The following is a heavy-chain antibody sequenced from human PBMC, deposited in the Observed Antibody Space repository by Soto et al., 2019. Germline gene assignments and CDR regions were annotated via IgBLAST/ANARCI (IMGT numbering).Heavy chain of an antibody. Sequence: GASVKVSCKASGYTFTNYYMHWVRQAPGQGLEWMGVINLTGGRTTYAQRFQGRVTMTRDTSTSTVYMELSSLRSEDTTVYYCAREGSNYDGMNVWGQGTTVTVS. V-gene: IGHV1-46*01. CDR1: GYTFTNYY. CDR2: INLTGGRT. J-gene: IGHJ6*02. CDR3: AREGSNYDGMNV.